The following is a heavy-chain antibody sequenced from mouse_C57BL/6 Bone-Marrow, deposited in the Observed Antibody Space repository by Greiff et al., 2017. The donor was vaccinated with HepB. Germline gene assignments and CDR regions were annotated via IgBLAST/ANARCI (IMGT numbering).Heavy chain of an antibody. V-gene: IGHV5-4*03. J-gene: IGHJ2*01. CDR1: GFTFSSYA. CDR3: ARGIYYGYDVGY. D-gene: IGHD2-2*01. Sequence: EVKLVESGGGLVKPGGSLKLSCAASGFTFSSYAMSWVRQTPEKRLEWVATISDGGSYTYYPDNVKGRFTISRDNAKNNLYLQMSHLKSEDTAMYYCARGIYYGYDVGYWGQGTTLTVSS. CDR2: ISDGGSYT.